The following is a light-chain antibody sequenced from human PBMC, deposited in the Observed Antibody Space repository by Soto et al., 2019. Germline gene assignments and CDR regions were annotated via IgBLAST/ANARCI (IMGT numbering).Light chain of an antibody. CDR1: RSVSSN. V-gene: IGKV3-15*01. J-gene: IGKJ4*01. CDR2: GAS. CDR3: HYHQSHSLP. Sequence: IVITQSPSTLSVSTVERVVLSLRARRSVSSNLAWYQQKPGQAPRLLIYGASTRATGIPARFSGSGFGIEFTHTSRVRQEYSRVLYRSHYHQSHSLPCGQGTKVDIK.